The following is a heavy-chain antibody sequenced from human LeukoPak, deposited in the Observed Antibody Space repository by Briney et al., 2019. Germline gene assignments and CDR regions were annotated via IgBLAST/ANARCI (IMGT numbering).Heavy chain of an antibody. CDR1: GLTFSSYG. CDR2: ISYDGSNK. V-gene: IGHV3-30*18. J-gene: IGHJ3*02. CDR3: AKDHLDAFDI. Sequence: GGSLRLSCAASGLTFSSYGMHWVRQAPGKGLEWVAVISYDGSNKYYADSVKGRFTISRDNSKNTLYLQMNSLRAEDTAVYYCAKDHLDAFDIWGQGTMVTVSS.